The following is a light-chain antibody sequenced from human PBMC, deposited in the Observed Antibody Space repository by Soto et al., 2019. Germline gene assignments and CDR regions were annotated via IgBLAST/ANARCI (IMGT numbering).Light chain of an antibody. J-gene: IGKJ5*01. CDR3: QQYNNWTFS. CDR1: QGVTTN. CDR2: DVS. V-gene: IGKV3-15*01. Sequence: EIVITQSPGTLSVSPGERATLSCRAGQGVTTNFAWYPQKSGQSPRILIYDVSIRETGVPARFSGTGAETDFTLTISGLQSEDSEVDVCQQYNNWTFSFGQGTRLEI.